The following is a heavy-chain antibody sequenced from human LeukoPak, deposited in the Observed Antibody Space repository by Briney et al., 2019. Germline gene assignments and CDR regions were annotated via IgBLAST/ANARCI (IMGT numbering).Heavy chain of an antibody. CDR2: ISGSGGST. D-gene: IGHD4-17*01. CDR1: GFTVSSNY. J-gene: IGHJ4*02. Sequence: TGGSLRLSCAASGFTVSSNYMSWVRQAPGKGLEWVSAISGSGGSTYYADSVKGRFTISRDNSKNTLYLQMNSLRAEDTAVYYCAKYHSPILRSYYFDYWGQGTLVTVSS. V-gene: IGHV3-23*01. CDR3: AKYHSPILRSYYFDY.